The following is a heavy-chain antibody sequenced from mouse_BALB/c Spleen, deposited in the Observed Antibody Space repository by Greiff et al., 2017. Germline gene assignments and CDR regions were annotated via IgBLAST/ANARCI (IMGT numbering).Heavy chain of an antibody. CDR2: ISDGGSYT. V-gene: IGHV5-4*02. Sequence: DVKLVESGGGLVKPGGSLKLSCAASGFTFSDYYMYWVRQTPEKRLEWVATISDGGSYTYYPDSVKGRFTISRDNAKNNLYLQMSSLKSEDTAMYYCARDRGSSYWFAYWGQGTLVTVSA. J-gene: IGHJ3*01. D-gene: IGHD1-1*01. CDR3: ARDRGSSYWFAY. CDR1: GFTFSDYY.